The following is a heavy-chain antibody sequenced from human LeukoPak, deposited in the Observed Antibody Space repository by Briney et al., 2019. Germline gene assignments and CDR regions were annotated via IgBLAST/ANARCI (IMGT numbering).Heavy chain of an antibody. Sequence: GGSLRLSCAASGFTFSSYGMHWVRQAPGKGLEWAAVIWYDGSNKYYADSVKGRFTISRDNSKNTLYLQMNSLRAEDTAVYYCARGGGAGGFDYWGQGTLVTVSS. D-gene: IGHD1-26*01. J-gene: IGHJ4*02. CDR2: IWYDGSNK. CDR3: ARGGGAGGFDY. CDR1: GFTFSSYG. V-gene: IGHV3-33*01.